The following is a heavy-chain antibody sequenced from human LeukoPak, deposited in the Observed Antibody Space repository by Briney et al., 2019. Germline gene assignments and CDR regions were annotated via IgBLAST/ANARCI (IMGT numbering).Heavy chain of an antibody. V-gene: IGHV4-34*01. CDR1: GASFTGYY. CDR3: ARLLPLQGGDV. D-gene: IGHD2-15*01. Sequence: SETLSLTCAVYGASFTGYYWSWFRQPPGKGLEWIGEINHSGGTNYNPSLKSRVTISLDTSNNQFSLKLNSVTAADTAVYYCARLLPLQGGDVWGQGTTVAVSS. J-gene: IGHJ6*02. CDR2: INHSGGT.